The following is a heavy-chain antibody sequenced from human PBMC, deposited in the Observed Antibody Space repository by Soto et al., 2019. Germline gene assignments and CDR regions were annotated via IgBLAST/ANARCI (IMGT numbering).Heavy chain of an antibody. J-gene: IGHJ4*02. CDR3: AHAYGGRSLY. CDR1: GFSLTTDRVG. Sequence: QITLKESGPTLVKPTQTLTLTCTFSGFSLTTDRVGVGWIRQPPGEDLEWLAVIYWDDSKTYRPSLESRLTITKDTSKNQLALTMTNMDSLDTATYYCAHAYGGRSLYWGQGTLVTVSS. V-gene: IGHV2-5*02. CDR2: IYWDDSK. D-gene: IGHD1-26*01.